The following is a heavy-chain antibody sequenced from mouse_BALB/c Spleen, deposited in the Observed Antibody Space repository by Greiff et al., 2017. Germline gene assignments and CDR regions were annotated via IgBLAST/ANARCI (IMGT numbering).Heavy chain of an antibody. J-gene: IGHJ4*01. CDR1: GFTFTDYY. CDR3: ARDIYYGPYYAMDY. Sequence: EVNVVESGGGLVQPGGSLRLSCATSGFTFTDYYMSWVRQPPGKALEWLGFIRNKANGYTTEYSASVKGRFTISRDNSQSILYLQMNTLRAEDSATYYCARDIYYGPYYAMDYWGQGTSVTVSS. V-gene: IGHV7-3*02. CDR2: IRNKANGYTT. D-gene: IGHD1-2*01.